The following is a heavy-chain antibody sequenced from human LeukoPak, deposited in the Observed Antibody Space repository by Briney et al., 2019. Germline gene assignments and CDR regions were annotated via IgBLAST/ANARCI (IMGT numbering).Heavy chain of an antibody. V-gene: IGHV3-7*01. CDR3: ARFRVPAHYYFDY. CDR1: GFTFSSYA. J-gene: IGHJ4*02. Sequence: GGSLRLSCAASGFTFSSYAMHWVRQAPGKGLEWVANIKQDGSEKYYVDSVKGRFTISRDNAKNSLYLQMNSLRAEDTAVYYCARFRVPAHYYFDYWGQGTLVTVSS. D-gene: IGHD2-2*01. CDR2: IKQDGSEK.